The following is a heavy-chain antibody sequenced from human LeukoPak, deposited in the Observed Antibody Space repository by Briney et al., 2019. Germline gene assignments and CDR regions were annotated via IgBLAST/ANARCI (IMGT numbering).Heavy chain of an antibody. V-gene: IGHV3-64D*09. J-gene: IGHJ6*02. D-gene: IGHD2-15*01. Sequence: GGSLRLSCSASGFPFSSYAMHWVRQAPGKGLEYVAAISDSGGSTYYADSVKGRFTISRDNSKNTLYLQMSSLRAEDTAVYFCVRGYSFGPYGMDVWGQGTTVTVSS. CDR3: VRGYSFGPYGMDV. CDR2: ISDSGGST. CDR1: GFPFSSYA.